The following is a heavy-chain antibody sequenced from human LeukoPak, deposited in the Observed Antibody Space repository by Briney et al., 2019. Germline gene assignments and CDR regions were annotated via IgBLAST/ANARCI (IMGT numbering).Heavy chain of an antibody. CDR1: GASVSSGGHY. V-gene: IGHV4-31*03. CDR2: INYNWKT. Sequence: PSQTLSLTCTVSGASVSSGGHYWTWIRQHPGKGLEWIGYINYNWKTYYNPSLKSRVVISLDASKNQFSLNLSSVTAADTAIYYCATLYTSGWLVDYWGQGILVTVSS. J-gene: IGHJ4*02. CDR3: ATLYTSGWLVDY. D-gene: IGHD6-19*01.